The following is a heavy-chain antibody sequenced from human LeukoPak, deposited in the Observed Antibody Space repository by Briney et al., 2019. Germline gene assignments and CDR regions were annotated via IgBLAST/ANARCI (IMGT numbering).Heavy chain of an antibody. Sequence: SETLSLTCAVYGGSFSGYYWSWIRQPPGKGLEWIGEINHSGSTNYNPSLKSRVTISVDTSKNQFSLELNSVTAADTAVYYCARLYYGMDVWGQGTTVTVSS. J-gene: IGHJ6*02. CDR1: GGSFSGYY. CDR2: INHSGST. V-gene: IGHV4-34*01. CDR3: ARLYYGMDV.